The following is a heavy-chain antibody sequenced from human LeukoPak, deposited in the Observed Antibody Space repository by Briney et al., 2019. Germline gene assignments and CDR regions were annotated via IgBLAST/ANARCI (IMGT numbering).Heavy chain of an antibody. V-gene: IGHV4-59*11. J-gene: IGHJ4*02. CDR2: IYYSGST. Sequence: PSETLSLTCTVSGGSISSHYWSWLRQPPGKGLEWIGYIYYSGSTNYNPSLKSRVTISVDTSKNQFSLNLSSVTAADTAVYYCAREGRNFDSYYFDYWGQGTLVTVSS. CDR1: GGSISSHY. CDR3: AREGRNFDSYYFDY. D-gene: IGHD3-9*01.